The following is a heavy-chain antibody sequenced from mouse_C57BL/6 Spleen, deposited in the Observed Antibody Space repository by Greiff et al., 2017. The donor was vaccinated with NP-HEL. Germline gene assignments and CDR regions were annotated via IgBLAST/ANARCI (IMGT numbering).Heavy chain of an antibody. CDR3: ARPPYDYDRYFDV. CDR1: GFTFSDYG. CDR2: ISNSDNSI. Sequence: VQLKESGGGLVQPGGSLKLSCAASGFTFSDYGMAWVRQAPRKGPEWVAFISNSDNSIYYAETVTGRFTIPRENAKNHLYLEMSSLRSEDTAMYYCARPPYDYDRYFDVWGKGTTVTVSS. D-gene: IGHD2-4*01. J-gene: IGHJ1*03. V-gene: IGHV5-15*01.